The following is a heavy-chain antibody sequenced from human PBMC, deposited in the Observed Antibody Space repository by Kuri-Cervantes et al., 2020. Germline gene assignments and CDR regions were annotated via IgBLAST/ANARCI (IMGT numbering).Heavy chain of an antibody. CDR2: IKPDGSEK. CDR1: GFTFSNYC. D-gene: IGHD5-18*01. CDR3: ARDLRAEYSYSNWFDF. V-gene: IGHV3-7*03. J-gene: IGHJ5*01. Sequence: GGSLRLSCAGSGFTFSNYCMTWVRQAPGKGLEWVALIKPDGSEKDYVDSVKGRFTISRDNAKNSLYLQMNSLRAEDTAVYYCARDLRAEYSYSNWFDFWGQGTLVTVSS.